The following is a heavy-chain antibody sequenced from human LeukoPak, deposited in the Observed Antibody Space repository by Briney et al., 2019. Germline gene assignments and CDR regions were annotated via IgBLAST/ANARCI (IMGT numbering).Heavy chain of an antibody. CDR1: GFTFSNYA. J-gene: IGHJ4*02. CDR2: ISESGSNT. Sequence: PGGSLRPSCAGSGFTFSNYAMNWVRQAPGKGLEWVSSISESGSNTDYAESVKGRFTISRDNSKNTLYLQMDSLTAEDTAIYYCARQWLVNGWGQGTLVTVSS. D-gene: IGHD6-19*01. V-gene: IGHV3-23*01. CDR3: ARQWLVNG.